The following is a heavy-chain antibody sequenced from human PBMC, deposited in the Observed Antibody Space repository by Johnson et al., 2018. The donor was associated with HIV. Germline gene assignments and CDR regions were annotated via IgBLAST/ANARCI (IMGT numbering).Heavy chain of an antibody. CDR1: GFTLGSYD. V-gene: IGHV3-13*01. Sequence: VQLVESGGGLVQRGGSLRLSCEASGFTLGSYDMHWVRQAAGKGLEWVSEIDSDGETYYPASVKGRFTTSRDNSKNTLYLQMNSLRAEDTAVYYCAREAHYYDSSGLKRGAFDIWGQGTMVTVSS. D-gene: IGHD3-22*01. CDR2: IDSDGET. J-gene: IGHJ3*02. CDR3: AREAHYYDSSGLKRGAFDI.